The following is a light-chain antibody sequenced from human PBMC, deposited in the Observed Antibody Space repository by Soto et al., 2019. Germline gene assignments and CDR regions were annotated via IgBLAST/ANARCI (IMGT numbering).Light chain of an antibody. CDR2: AAS. V-gene: IGKV1-6*01. CDR3: LQDYNYPYT. CDR1: QGIRND. J-gene: IGKJ2*01. Sequence: AIQMTRSPSSLSASVGDRVTMTCRANQGIRNDLSWYQQKPGKAPKLLIYAASSLQIGVPSRFSGSGSGTDFTLTISSLQPEDFATYYCLQDYNYPYTFGQGTKLEIK.